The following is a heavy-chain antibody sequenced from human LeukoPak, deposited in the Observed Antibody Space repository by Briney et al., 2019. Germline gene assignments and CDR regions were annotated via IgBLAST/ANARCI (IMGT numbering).Heavy chain of an antibody. CDR1: GGSISSGGYS. D-gene: IGHD1-7*01. V-gene: IGHV4-31*03. CDR2: IYYSGST. CDR3: ARIRYNWNWYYYGMDV. Sequence: SETLSLTCTVSGGSISSGGYSWSWIRQHPGKGLEWIGYIYYSGSTYYNPSLKSRVTISVDTSKNQFSLKLSSVTAADTAVYYCARIRYNWNWYYYGMDVWGQGTTVTVSS. J-gene: IGHJ6*02.